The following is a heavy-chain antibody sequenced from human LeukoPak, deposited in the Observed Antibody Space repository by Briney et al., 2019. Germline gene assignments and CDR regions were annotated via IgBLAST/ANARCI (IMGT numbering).Heavy chain of an antibody. Sequence: PGRSLRLSRAASGFTFSSYGMHWVRQAPGKGLEWVAVISYDGSNKYYADSVKGRFTISRDNSKNTLYLQMNSLRAEDTAVYYCAKPVGKYSSSWYSLGYWGQGTLVTVSS. CDR3: AKPVGKYSSSWYSLGY. CDR1: GFTFSSYG. D-gene: IGHD6-13*01. J-gene: IGHJ4*02. CDR2: ISYDGSNK. V-gene: IGHV3-30*18.